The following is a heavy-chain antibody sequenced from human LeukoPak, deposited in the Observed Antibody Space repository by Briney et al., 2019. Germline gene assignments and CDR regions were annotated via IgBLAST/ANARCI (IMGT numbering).Heavy chain of an antibody. D-gene: IGHD6-13*01. J-gene: IGHJ4*02. CDR1: GFTFSSYS. CDR3: ARDPRSSISFDL. Sequence: GGSLRLPCAASGFTFSSYSMNWVRQAPGKGLEWVSYISSRSATIYYADSVKGRFTISRDNAKNSLYLQMNSLRAEDTAVYYCARDPRSSISFDLWGQETVVTVSS. CDR2: ISSRSATI. V-gene: IGHV3-48*01.